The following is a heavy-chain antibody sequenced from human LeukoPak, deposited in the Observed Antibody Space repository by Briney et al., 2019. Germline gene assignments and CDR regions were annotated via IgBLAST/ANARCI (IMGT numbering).Heavy chain of an antibody. CDR3: ARDIGVGAFDI. J-gene: IGHJ3*02. CDR2: IGTAGDT. CDR1: GFTFSSYD. D-gene: IGHD1-26*01. V-gene: IGHV3-13*01. Sequence: GGSLRLSCAASGFTFSSYDMHWVRQATGKGLEWVSAIGTAGDTYYPGSVKGRFTISRENAKNSLYLQMNSLRAGDTAVYYCARDIGVGAFDIWGQGTMVTVSS.